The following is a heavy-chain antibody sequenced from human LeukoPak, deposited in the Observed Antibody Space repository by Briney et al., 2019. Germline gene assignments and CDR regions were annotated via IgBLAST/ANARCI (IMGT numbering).Heavy chain of an antibody. CDR2: VSSSGSTI. V-gene: IGHV3-11*04. Sequence: GGSLRLSCAASGFTFSDYYMRWIRQAPGRGLEWVSYVSSSGSTIYYADSVKGRFTISRDNAKNSLYLQMNSLRAEDTAVYYCARIVLRYFDWLLETPKSYFDYWGQGTLVSVSS. CDR3: ARIVLRYFDWLLETPKSYFDY. J-gene: IGHJ4*02. CDR1: GFTFSDYY. D-gene: IGHD3-9*01.